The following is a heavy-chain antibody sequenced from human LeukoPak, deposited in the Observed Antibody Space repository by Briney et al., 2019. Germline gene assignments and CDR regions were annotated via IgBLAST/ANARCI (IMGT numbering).Heavy chain of an antibody. V-gene: IGHV3-11*01. J-gene: IGHJ6*03. CDR1: GFTFSDYY. Sequence: GGSLRLSCAASGFTFSDYYMSWVRQAPGRGLEWVSYISSSGSTIYYADSVKGRITISRDNAKNSLYLQMNSLRAEDTAVYYCARDRHYYYMDVWGKGTTVTVSS. CDR2: ISSSGSTI. CDR3: ARDRHYYYMDV.